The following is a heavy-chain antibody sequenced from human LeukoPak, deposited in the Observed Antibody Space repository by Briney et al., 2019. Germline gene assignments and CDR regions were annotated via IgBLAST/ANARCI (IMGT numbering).Heavy chain of an antibody. CDR2: IFYTETT. CDR3: ARRTTPRRGEFDY. J-gene: IGHJ4*02. Sequence: SSETLSLTCTVSGGSISSFYWSWIRQPPGKGLEYIGYIFYTETTNCNPSLESRVTISVDTSKNQFSLTLRSVTAADTAVYYCARRTTPRRGEFDYWGQGTLVTVSS. D-gene: IGHD2-15*01. V-gene: IGHV4-59*08. CDR1: GGSISSFY.